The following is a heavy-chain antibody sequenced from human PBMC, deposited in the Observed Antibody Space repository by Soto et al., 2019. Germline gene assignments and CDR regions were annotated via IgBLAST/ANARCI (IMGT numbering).Heavy chain of an antibody. Sequence: QLQLQESGSGLVKPSQTLSLTCAVSGDSISNRGYSWKWIRQPPGKGLEWIGYIYHSGGTDYNPSLKSRVTITVDSSNNQFSLKLSSVTAADTAVYYCARDSRSGYYLEFWGQGTLVTVSS. CDR3: ARDSRSGYYLEF. J-gene: IGHJ4*02. CDR2: IYHSGGT. CDR1: GDSISNRGYS. V-gene: IGHV4-30-2*01. D-gene: IGHD3-22*01.